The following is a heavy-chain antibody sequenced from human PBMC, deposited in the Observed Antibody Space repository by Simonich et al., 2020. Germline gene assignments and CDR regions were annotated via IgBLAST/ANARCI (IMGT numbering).Heavy chain of an antibody. CDR3: ARDTSYYGSGSYYFDY. Sequence: GGGLVKPGGSLRLSFAASGFTFSSYSMNWVRQAPGKGLEWVSSISSSSSYLYYAYSVKGRFTISRDNAKNSLYLQMNSLRADDTAVYYCARDTSYYGSGSYYFDYWGQGTLVTVSS. CDR1: GFTFSSYS. CDR2: ISSSSSYL. J-gene: IGHJ4*02. V-gene: IGHV3-21*01. D-gene: IGHD3-10*01.